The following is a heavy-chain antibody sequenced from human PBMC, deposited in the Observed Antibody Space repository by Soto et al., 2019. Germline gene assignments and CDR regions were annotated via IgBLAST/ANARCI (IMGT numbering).Heavy chain of an antibody. D-gene: IGHD1-7*01. Sequence: ASVKVSCKASGYTFTSYAMHWVRQAPGQRLEWMGWINAGNGNTKYSQKFQGRVTITRDTSASTAYMELSSLRSEDTAVHYCARERYNWNYRFRWFDPWGQGTLVTVSS. CDR1: GYTFTSYA. V-gene: IGHV1-3*01. CDR3: ARERYNWNYRFRWFDP. J-gene: IGHJ5*02. CDR2: INAGNGNT.